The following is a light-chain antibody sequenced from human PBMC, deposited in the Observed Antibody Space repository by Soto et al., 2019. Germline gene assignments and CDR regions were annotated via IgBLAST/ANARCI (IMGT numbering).Light chain of an antibody. CDR2: SAS. Sequence: DIQMTQSPSSLSAFVGDSVTITCHASQRISTFLNWYHQKPGKAPKLLIYSASYLQSGVPSNFSGSGSGTDFTLSIVTLQPEDFGTYFCQQSYRLPLTVGGGTKVDI. V-gene: IGKV1-39*01. CDR3: QQSYRLPLT. CDR1: QRISTF. J-gene: IGKJ4*01.